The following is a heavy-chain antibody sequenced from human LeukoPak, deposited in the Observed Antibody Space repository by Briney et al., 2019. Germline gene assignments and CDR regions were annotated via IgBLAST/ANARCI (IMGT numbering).Heavy chain of an antibody. J-gene: IGHJ3*02. V-gene: IGHV1-2*02. CDR3: ALSLLNAFDT. CDR2: INPNSGGT. Sequence: GASVKISCKASGYTFTSYGISWVRQAPGQGLEWMGWINPNSGGTNYAQKFQGRVTMTRDTSISTAYMELSSLRSENTAVYYCALSLLNAFDTWGQGTLVTVSS. CDR1: GYTFTSYG.